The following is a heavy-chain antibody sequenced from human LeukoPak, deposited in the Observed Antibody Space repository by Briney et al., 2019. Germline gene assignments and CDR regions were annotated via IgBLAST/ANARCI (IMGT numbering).Heavy chain of an antibody. CDR3: AKGAYDYVEMGYFGN. CDR2: IIGSSGAT. J-gene: IGHJ4*02. D-gene: IGHD5-12*01. Sequence: GGSLRLSCAPSGFSFSNYAMSWVRQAPGKGLEWVSLIIGSSGATFYADSVKGRFTISRDNSKNTLYLQMSSLRAEDTAVYFCAKGAYDYVEMGYFGNWGQGTLVTVSS. V-gene: IGHV3-23*01. CDR1: GFSFSNYA.